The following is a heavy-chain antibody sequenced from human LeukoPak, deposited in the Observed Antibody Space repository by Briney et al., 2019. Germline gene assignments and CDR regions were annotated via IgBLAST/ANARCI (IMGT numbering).Heavy chain of an antibody. V-gene: IGHV3-23*01. CDR2: ISGSGGST. J-gene: IGHJ6*03. D-gene: IGHD4-11*01. CDR3: AKGKTTPNSNYYYYYMDV. CDR1: GFTFSSYA. Sequence: GGSLRLSCAASGFTFSSYAMSWVRQAPGKGLEWVSAISGSGGSTYYADSVKGRFTISRDNSKNTLYLQMNSLRAEDTAVYYCAKGKTTPNSNYYYYYMDVWGKGTTVTVSS.